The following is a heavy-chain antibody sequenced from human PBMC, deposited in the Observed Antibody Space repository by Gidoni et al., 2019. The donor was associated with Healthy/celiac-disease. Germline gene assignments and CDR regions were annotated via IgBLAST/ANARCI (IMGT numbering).Heavy chain of an antibody. D-gene: IGHD1-26*01. CDR2: IYTRGST. V-gene: IGHV4-61*02. J-gene: IGHJ6*02. Sequence: QVQLQESGPGLVKPSQTLSLTCTVSGGSISSGSYYGSWIRQPAGKGLEWIGRIYTRGSTNYHPSLQRRVTISVDTSKNQFSLKLSSVTAADPAVYYCAWSSPGYGMDVWGQGTTVTVSS. CDR1: GGSISSGSYY. CDR3: AWSSPGYGMDV.